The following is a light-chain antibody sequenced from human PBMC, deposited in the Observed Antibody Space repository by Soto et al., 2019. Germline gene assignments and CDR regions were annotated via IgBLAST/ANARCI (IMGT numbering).Light chain of an antibody. CDR2: EGS. CDR1: SRAVGTYTL. CDR3: NSYRDTDTFWV. Sequence: QSVLTQPASVSGSPGQSITISCTGASRAVGTYTLVSWYQQYPGKAPKLIIYEGSKRPSGVSNRLSASKTGRTASLTISGLQPEDEADYYCNSYRDTDTFWVFGGGTKLTVL. J-gene: IGLJ3*02. V-gene: IGLV2-14*02.